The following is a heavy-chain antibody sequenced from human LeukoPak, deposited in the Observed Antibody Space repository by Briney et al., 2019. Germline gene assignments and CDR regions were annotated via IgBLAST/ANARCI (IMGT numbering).Heavy chain of an antibody. CDR2: ISGSGVST. Sequence: PGGSLRLSCAASGFTFNNYAMSWVRQAPGKGLEWVSAISGSGVSTYYADSVKGRFTISRDNSKNTLYLQMSSLRAEDTAGYYCARRLVITAIFDYWGQGTLVTVSS. V-gene: IGHV3-23*01. CDR1: GFTFNNYA. J-gene: IGHJ4*02. CDR3: ARRLVITAIFDY. D-gene: IGHD2-21*02.